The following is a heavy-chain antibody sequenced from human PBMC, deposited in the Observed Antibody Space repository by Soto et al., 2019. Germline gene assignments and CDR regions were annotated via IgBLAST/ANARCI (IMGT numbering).Heavy chain of an antibody. D-gene: IGHD1-7*01. J-gene: IGHJ4*01. CDR2: IIPIFGTA. V-gene: IGHV1-69*13. Sequence: GASVKVSCKASGGTFSSYAISWVRQAPGQGLEWMGGIIPIFGTANYAQKFQGRVTITADESTSTAYMELSSLRSEDTAVYYCARAFFFKRNSATHFAYSVHETLLIVSP. CDR3: ARAFFFKRNSATHFAY. CDR1: GGTFSSYA.